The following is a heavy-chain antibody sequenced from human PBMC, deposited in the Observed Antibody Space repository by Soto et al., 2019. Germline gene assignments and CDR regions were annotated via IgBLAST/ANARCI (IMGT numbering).Heavy chain of an antibody. V-gene: IGHV1-69*06. D-gene: IGHD3-10*01. Sequence: QVQLVQSGAEVKKPGSSVKVYCKASGGTFSSDAISWVRQAPGQGLEWMGGIIPTFGTSNYAQKFQGRVTITRATSASNAYMELSRLRSEDTAVSYCARGYYGSGGGFDPWGQGTLVTVSS. CDR2: IIPTFGTS. CDR1: GGTFSSDA. CDR3: ARGYYGSGGGFDP. J-gene: IGHJ5*02.